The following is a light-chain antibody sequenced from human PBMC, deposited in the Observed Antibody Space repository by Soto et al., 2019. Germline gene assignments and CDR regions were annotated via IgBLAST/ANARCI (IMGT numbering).Light chain of an antibody. CDR3: QQYDNLPRT. CDR2: DAS. CDR1: QDINNY. J-gene: IGKJ1*01. V-gene: IGKV1-33*01. Sequence: DIQMTQSPSSLSASVGDRVTITCQASQDINNYLYWYQHKPGKAPKLLIYDASNLETGGPSRFSGSGSGTDFTFTISSLQPEDVATYYCQQYDNLPRTFGQGTKVEIK.